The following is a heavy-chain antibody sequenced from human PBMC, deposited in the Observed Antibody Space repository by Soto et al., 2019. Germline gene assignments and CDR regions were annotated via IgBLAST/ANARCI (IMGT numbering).Heavy chain of an antibody. D-gene: IGHD3-22*01. CDR3: ARAPYDSSGYQDY. CDR2: ISYGGSNK. V-gene: IGHV3-30-3*01. CDR1: GFTFSSYA. Sequence: PGGSLRLSCAASGFTFSSYAMNWVRQAPGKGLEWVAVISYGGSNKYYADSVKGRFTISRDNSKNTLYLQMNSLRAEDTAVYYCARAPYDSSGYQDYWGQGTLVTVSS. J-gene: IGHJ4*02.